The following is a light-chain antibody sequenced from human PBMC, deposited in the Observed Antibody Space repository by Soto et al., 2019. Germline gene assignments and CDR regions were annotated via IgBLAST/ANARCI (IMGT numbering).Light chain of an antibody. V-gene: IGKV3-15*01. J-gene: IGKJ2*02. CDR3: QQYDNWPPCT. CDR1: QSVSRF. Sequence: EIVMTQSPATLSVSPWERVTLSCRASQSVSRFLAWYQQRPGQAPRLLIYDTSTRATGVPARFSGSGSGTEFSLTISTLQSEDFAVYYCQQYDNWPPCTFGQGTKLEVK. CDR2: DTS.